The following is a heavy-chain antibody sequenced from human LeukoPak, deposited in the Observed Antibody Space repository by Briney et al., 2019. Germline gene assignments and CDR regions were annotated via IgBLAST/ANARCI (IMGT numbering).Heavy chain of an antibody. Sequence: GGSLRLSCAASGFTFSSYGMHWVRQAPGKGLEWVAVISYDGSNKYYADSVKGRFTISRDNSKNTLYLQMNSLRAEDTAVYYCAKDYFYGWCSSGWLSAFDYWGQGTLVTVSS. J-gene: IGHJ4*02. CDR2: ISYDGSNK. V-gene: IGHV3-30*18. D-gene: IGHD6-19*01. CDR3: AKDYFYGWCSSGWLSAFDY. CDR1: GFTFSSYG.